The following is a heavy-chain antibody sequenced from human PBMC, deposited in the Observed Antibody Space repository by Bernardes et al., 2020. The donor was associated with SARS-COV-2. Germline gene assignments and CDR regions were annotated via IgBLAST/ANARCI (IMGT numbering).Heavy chain of an antibody. D-gene: IGHD2-21*02. Sequence: TVSLTCTVSGASISSSNYYWGWIRQPPGKGLEWVGSIYSSGSSYYNPSLQSRVSASVDTSTNQFSLRLAFMTAADTAVYYCAGSSCGIDCYIGGLRSWDYGMDVWGRGTTVTVSS. V-gene: IGHV4-39*01. J-gene: IGHJ6*02. CDR1: GASISSSNYY. CDR3: AGSSCGIDCYIGGLRSWDYGMDV. CDR2: IYSSGSS.